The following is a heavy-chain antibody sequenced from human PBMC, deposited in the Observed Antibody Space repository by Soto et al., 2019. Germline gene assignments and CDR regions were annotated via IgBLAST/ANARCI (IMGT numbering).Heavy chain of an antibody. J-gene: IGHJ6*03. CDR2: ISAYNGNT. CDR1: GDTFTSYC. D-gene: IGHD2-2*01. Sequence: ASVKVSCKASGDTFTSYCISWVRQAPGQGLEWMGWISAYNGNTNYAQKLQGRVTMTTDTSTSTAYMELRSLRSDDTAVYYCARDRVPAAVEYYYYYYMYVWGKGTTVTVS. CDR3: ARDRVPAAVEYYYYYYMYV. V-gene: IGHV1-18*01.